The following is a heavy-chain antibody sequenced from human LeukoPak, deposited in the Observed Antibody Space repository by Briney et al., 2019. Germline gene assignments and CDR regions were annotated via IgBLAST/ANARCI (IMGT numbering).Heavy chain of an antibody. CDR3: AKDARRTFGLSSGLYRGSYYFDY. CDR2: IIGGAGGT. Sequence: PGGSLRLSCAASGFSFSSHGMSWVRQAPGKGLEWVSGIIGGAGGTYYADSVKGRFTISRDNSKNTLYLQMNSLRAEDTAVYYCAKDARRTFGLSSGLYRGSYYFDYWGQGTLVTVSS. CDR1: GFSFSSHG. J-gene: IGHJ4*02. D-gene: IGHD6-19*01. V-gene: IGHV3-23*01.